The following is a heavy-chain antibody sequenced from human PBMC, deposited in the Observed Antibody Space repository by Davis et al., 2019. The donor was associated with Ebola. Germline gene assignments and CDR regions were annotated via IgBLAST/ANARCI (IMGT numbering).Heavy chain of an antibody. CDR2: INTNTGHP. J-gene: IGHJ3*02. V-gene: IGHV7-4-1*02. CDR1: GNTISTYT. CDR3: AVPMSSSTAFDI. D-gene: IGHD6-6*01. Sequence: AASVKVSCKASGNTISTYTIDWVRQAPGQGLEWMGWINTNTGHPVYAQAFTGRFVVSLDTSVSTAYLHISSLKAEDTAVYYCAVPMSSSTAFDIWGQGTMVTVS.